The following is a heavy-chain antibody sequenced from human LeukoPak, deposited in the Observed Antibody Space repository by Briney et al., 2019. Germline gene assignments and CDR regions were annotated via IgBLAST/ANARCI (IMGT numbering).Heavy chain of an antibody. J-gene: IGHJ2*01. CDR1: GGTFSSYA. CDR3: ASAGLGSGWYWYFDL. Sequence: SVKVSCKASGGTFSSYAISWVRQAPGQGLEWMGGIIPIFGTANYAQEFQGRVTITADESTSTAYMELSSLRSEDTAVYYCASAGLGSGWYWYFDLWGRGTLVTVSS. CDR2: IIPIFGTA. V-gene: IGHV1-69*13. D-gene: IGHD6-19*01.